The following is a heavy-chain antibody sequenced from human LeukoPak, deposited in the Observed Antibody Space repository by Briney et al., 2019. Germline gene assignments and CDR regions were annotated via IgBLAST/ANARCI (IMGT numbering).Heavy chain of an antibody. J-gene: IGHJ1*01. V-gene: IGHV3-15*01. CDR1: GFTFSNAW. D-gene: IGHD5-24*01. Sequence: GGSLRLSCGASGFTFSNAWMSWVRQAPGKGLECVGRIKSKIDGGTTDYAAPVKGRFTISRDDSKDTLYLQMNSLQIEDTAVYYCARDGVSDGYKSGYYFQHWGQGTPVTVSS. CDR3: ARDGVSDGYKSGYYFQH. CDR2: IKSKIDGGTT.